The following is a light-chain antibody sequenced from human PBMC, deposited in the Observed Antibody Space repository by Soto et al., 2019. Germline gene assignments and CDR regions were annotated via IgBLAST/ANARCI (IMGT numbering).Light chain of an antibody. J-gene: IGLJ2*01. CDR1: SSDVGGYNY. CDR2: DVS. CDR3: NSYTSTNTLHVL. Sequence: QLVLTQPASVSGSPGQSITISCTGTSSDVGGYNYVSWYQQRPGKAPKLMIYDVSDRPSGVSSRFSGSKSGNTASLSISGLQAEDEADYYCNSYTSTNTLHVLFGGGTKVTV. V-gene: IGLV2-14*01.